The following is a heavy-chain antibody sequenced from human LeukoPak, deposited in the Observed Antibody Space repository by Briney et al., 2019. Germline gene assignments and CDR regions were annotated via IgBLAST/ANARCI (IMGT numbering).Heavy chain of an antibody. CDR2: ISAYNGNT. CDR1: GYTFTSYG. CDR3: ASYHYGSGSTLSLDY. D-gene: IGHD3-10*01. J-gene: IGHJ4*02. Sequence: ASVKVSCKASGYTFTSYGISWVRQAPGQGLEWMGWISAYNGNTNYAQKLQGRVTMTTDTSTSTAYMELRSLRSDDTAVYYCASYHYGSGSTLSLDYWGQGTLVTVSS. V-gene: IGHV1-18*01.